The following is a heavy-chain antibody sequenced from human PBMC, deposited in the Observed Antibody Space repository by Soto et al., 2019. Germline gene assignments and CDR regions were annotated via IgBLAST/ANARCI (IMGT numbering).Heavy chain of an antibody. J-gene: IGHJ4*02. CDR1: GFTFSSYA. D-gene: IGHD6-19*01. Sequence: LRLSCAASGFTFSSYAMHWVRQAPGKGLEWVAVISYDGSNKYYADSVKGRFTISRDNAKNSLYLQMNSLRAEDTAVYYCAAPYSTGHRLLGYWGQGTLVTVSS. CDR2: ISYDGSNK. V-gene: IGHV3-30-3*01. CDR3: AAPYSTGHRLLGY.